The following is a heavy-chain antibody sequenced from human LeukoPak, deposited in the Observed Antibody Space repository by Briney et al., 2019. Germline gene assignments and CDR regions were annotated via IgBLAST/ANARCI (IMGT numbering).Heavy chain of an antibody. CDR3: ANGYYYNILTGYYKDRDTSSQY. D-gene: IGHD3-9*01. J-gene: IGHJ1*01. CDR1: GFTFSSYG. Sequence: GGSLRLSCAASGFTFSSYGMHWVRQAPGKGLEWVAFIRHDGSNKYYADSVKGRFTISRDNSKNTLYLQMNSLRAGDTAVYYWANGYYYNILTGYYKDRDTSSQYWGQGTLVTVSS. CDR2: IRHDGSNK. V-gene: IGHV3-30*02.